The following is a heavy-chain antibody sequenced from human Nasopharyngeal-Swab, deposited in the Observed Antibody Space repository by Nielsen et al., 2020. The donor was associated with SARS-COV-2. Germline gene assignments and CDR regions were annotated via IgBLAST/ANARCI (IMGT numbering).Heavy chain of an antibody. Sequence: GESLKISCAASGFTFINAWMSWVRQAPGKGLEWVGRIKSKTDGGTTDYAAPVKGRFTISRDDSKNTLYLQMNSLKTEDTAVYYCTTRGVVYCGGDCYSPGAFDIWGQGTMVTVSS. V-gene: IGHV3-15*01. CDR1: GFTFINAW. D-gene: IGHD2-21*02. CDR3: TTRGVVYCGGDCYSPGAFDI. J-gene: IGHJ3*02. CDR2: IKSKTDGGTT.